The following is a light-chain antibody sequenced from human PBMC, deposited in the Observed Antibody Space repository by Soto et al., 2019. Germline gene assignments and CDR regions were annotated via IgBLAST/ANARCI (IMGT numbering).Light chain of an antibody. J-gene: IGKJ5*01. CDR3: QQHYSVPIT. V-gene: IGKV4-1*01. Sequence: DFVMTQSPDSLAVSLGERATINCKSSQTVLSSSDNKNYLRWFQQKPGQAPKPLIAWASTRESGVPHRFSGSGSGTDFTLTITSLQAEDVAVYYCQQHYSVPITFGQGTRLEIK. CDR2: WAS. CDR1: QTVLSSSDNKNY.